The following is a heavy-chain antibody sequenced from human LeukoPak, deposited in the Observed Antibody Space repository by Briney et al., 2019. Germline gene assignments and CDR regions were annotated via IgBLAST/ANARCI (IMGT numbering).Heavy chain of an antibody. J-gene: IGHJ5*02. CDR3: ARDPPAPMVRGVIITGNCFDP. D-gene: IGHD3-10*01. Sequence: GGSLRLSCAASGFTFSDYYMSWIRQAPGKGLEWVSYISSSGSTIYYADSVKGRFTISRDNAKNSLYLQMNSLRAEDTAVYYCARDPPAPMVRGVIITGNCFDPWGQGTLVTVSS. CDR1: GFTFSDYY. V-gene: IGHV3-11*04. CDR2: ISSSGSTI.